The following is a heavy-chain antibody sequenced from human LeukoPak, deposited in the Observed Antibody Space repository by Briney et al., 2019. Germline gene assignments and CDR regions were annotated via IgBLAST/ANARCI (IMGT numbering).Heavy chain of an antibody. J-gene: IGHJ4*02. D-gene: IGHD2-2*01. CDR3: ARGEDVVVPAVTLPDY. CDR1: GYTVTSYG. Sequence: ASVKVSCKASGYTVTSYGISWVRQAPGQGLEWMGWISAYNGNTNYAQKLQGRVTMTTDTSTSTAYMELRSLRSDDTAVYYCARGEDVVVPAVTLPDYWGQGTLVTVSS. V-gene: IGHV1-18*01. CDR2: ISAYNGNT.